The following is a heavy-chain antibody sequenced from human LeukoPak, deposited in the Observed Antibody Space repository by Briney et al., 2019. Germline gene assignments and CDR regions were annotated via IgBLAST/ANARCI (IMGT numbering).Heavy chain of an antibody. CDR1: GYTFTSYD. CDR3: ARGGYYYDSSGYRIDY. Sequence: ASVKVSCKASGYTFTSYDISWVRQAPGQGLEWMGWISAYNGNTNYAQKLQGRVTMTTDTSTSTAYMELRSLRSDDTAVYYCARGGYYYDSSGYRIDYWGQGTLVTVSS. V-gene: IGHV1-18*01. J-gene: IGHJ4*02. CDR2: ISAYNGNT. D-gene: IGHD3-22*01.